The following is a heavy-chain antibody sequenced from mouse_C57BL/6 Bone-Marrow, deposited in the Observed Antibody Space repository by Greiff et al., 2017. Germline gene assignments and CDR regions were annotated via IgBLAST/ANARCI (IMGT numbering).Heavy chain of an antibody. J-gene: IGHJ3*01. V-gene: IGHV5-12*01. CDR2: ISNGGGST. Sequence: EVKLMESGGGLVQPGGSLKLSCAASGFTFSDYYMYWVRQTPEKRLEWVAYISNGGGSTYYPDTVKGRFTISRDNAKKTLYLQMSRLKSEDTAMYYCARHDYYDPWFAYWGQVTLVTVSA. D-gene: IGHD2-4*01. CDR3: ARHDYYDPWFAY. CDR1: GFTFSDYY.